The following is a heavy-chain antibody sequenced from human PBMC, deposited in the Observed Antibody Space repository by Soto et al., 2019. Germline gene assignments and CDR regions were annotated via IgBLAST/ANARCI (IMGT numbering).Heavy chain of an antibody. CDR3: PRGGWELPEGDY. D-gene: IGHD1-26*01. J-gene: IGHJ4*02. V-gene: IGHV4-4*02. CDR2: IYHSGST. CDR1: GGSISSSNW. Sequence: QVQLQESGPGLVKPSGTLSLTCAVSGGSISSSNWWSWVRQPPGKGLGWIGEIYHSGSTNYNPSLMSRATLPAAKSKTQFSLKLSAVTAADTAVYYCPRGGWELPEGDYWGQGTLVTVSS.